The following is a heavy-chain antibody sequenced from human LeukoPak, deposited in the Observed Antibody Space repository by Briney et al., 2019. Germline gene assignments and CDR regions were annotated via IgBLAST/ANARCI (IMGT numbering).Heavy chain of an antibody. D-gene: IGHD3-10*01. V-gene: IGHV3-66*01. J-gene: IGHJ4*02. Sequence: GGSLRLSCAGSGFTVSNNYMSWVRQAPGKGLEWVSLIYGGDTYYSDSVRGRFTISRDNSKNMVYLQMNSLRAEDAAVYYCARGRGLTLSYHYFDYWGQGTLVTVSS. CDR3: ARGRGLTLSYHYFDY. CDR2: IYGGDT. CDR1: GFTVSNNY.